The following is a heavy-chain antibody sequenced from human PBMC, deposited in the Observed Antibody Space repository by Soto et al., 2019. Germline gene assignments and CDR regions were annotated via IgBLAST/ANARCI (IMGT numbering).Heavy chain of an antibody. J-gene: IGHJ4*02. D-gene: IGHD3-10*01. CDR3: AKVGSIGSGSYYKVRDY. CDR1: GFTFSSYA. CDR2: ISGSGGST. V-gene: IGHV3-23*01. Sequence: GGSLRLSCAASGFTFSSYAMSWVRQAPWKGLEWVSAISGSGGSTYYADSVKGRFTISRDNSKNTLYLQMNSLRAEDTAVYYCAKVGSIGSGSYYKVRDYWGQGTLVTVSS.